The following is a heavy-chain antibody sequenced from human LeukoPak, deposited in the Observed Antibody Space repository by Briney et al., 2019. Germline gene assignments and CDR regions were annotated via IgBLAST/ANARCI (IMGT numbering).Heavy chain of an antibody. Sequence: PGGSLRLSCAASGFTFSNAWMTWVRQAPGKGLEWVSVVSGSGGSTYYADSVKGRFTISRDNSQNTLYLLMNSLRAEDTAVYYCAKDWAGSDRRYYFDCWGQGTLVTVSP. V-gene: IGHV3-23*01. CDR2: VSGSGGST. D-gene: IGHD3-22*01. CDR1: GFTFSNAW. J-gene: IGHJ4*02. CDR3: AKDWAGSDRRYYFDC.